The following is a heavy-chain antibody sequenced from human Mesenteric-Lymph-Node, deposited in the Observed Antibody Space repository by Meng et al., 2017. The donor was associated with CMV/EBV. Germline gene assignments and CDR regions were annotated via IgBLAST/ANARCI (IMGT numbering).Heavy chain of an antibody. D-gene: IGHD5-12*01. CDR2: IYHSGST. V-gene: IGHV4-4*02. CDR1: GGSISSSNW. CDR3: ARRYSGYDYPFDY. Sequence: CAGSGGSISSSNWWSWVRQPPGKGLEWIGEIYHSGSTNYNPSLKSRITISVDKSKNQFSLKLSSVTAADTAVYYCARRYSGYDYPFDYWGQGALVTVSS. J-gene: IGHJ4*02.